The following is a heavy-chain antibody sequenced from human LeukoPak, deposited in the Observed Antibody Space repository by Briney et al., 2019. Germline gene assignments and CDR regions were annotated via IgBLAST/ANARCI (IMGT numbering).Heavy chain of an antibody. J-gene: IGHJ4*02. Sequence: ASVKVSCKASGGTFSSYAISWVRQAPGQGLEWMGRIIPILGIANYAQKFQGRVTITADKSTSTAYMELSSLRSEDTAVYYCATAPVYAIWPTFDYWGQGTLVTVSS. CDR3: ATAPVYAIWPTFDY. CDR2: IIPILGIA. CDR1: GGTFSSYA. V-gene: IGHV1-69*04. D-gene: IGHD2-8*01.